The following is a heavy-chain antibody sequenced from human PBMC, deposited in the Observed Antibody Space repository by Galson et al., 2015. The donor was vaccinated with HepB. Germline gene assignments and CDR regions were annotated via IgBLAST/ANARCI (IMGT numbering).Heavy chain of an antibody. CDR3: ARDSSPTYYYDSKDYYGDAFDI. CDR1: GFTFSSYW. J-gene: IGHJ3*02. Sequence: SLRLSCAASGFTFSSYWMTWVRQAPGKGPEWVANIRKDGSDKYYVDSVKGRFTISRDNARKSVFLQMNSLRAEDTAVYYCARDSSPTYYYDSKDYYGDAFDIWGQGTMVTVSS. D-gene: IGHD3-22*01. CDR2: IRKDGSDK. V-gene: IGHV3-7*03.